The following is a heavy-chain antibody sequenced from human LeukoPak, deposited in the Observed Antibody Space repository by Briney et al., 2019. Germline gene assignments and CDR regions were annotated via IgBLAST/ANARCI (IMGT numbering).Heavy chain of an antibody. J-gene: IGHJ4*02. V-gene: IGHV3-23*01. CDR1: GFTFSDYG. D-gene: IGHD6-13*01. CDR3: ARERPGNSCLDY. CDR2: ISGNGGST. Sequence: GGTLRLSCAASGFTFSDYGMSWVRQAPGKGLEWVSAISGNGGSTYYADSVKGRFTISRDNSKNTLYLQMNSLRAEDTAVYYCARERPGNSCLDYWGQGRLVTVSS.